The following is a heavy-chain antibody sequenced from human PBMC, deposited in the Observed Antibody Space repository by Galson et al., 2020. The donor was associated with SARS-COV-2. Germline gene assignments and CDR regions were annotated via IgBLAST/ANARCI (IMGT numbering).Heavy chain of an antibody. CDR1: GGSFSGYY. Sequence: SETLYLTCAVYGGSFSGYYWSWIRQPPGKGLEWIGEINHSGSTNYNPSLKSRVTISVDTSKNQFSLKLSSVTAADTAVYYCARERATIFGSGRTWFDPWGQGTLVTVSS. V-gene: IGHV4-34*01. CDR3: ARERATIFGSGRTWFDP. D-gene: IGHD3-10*01. J-gene: IGHJ5*02. CDR2: INHSGST.